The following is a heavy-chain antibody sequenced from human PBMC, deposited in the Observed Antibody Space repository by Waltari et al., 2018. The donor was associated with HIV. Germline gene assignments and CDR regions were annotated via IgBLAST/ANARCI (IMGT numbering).Heavy chain of an antibody. CDR2: FDPEDGET. J-gene: IGHJ6*02. CDR3: ATEGISMVRGVYGMDV. V-gene: IGHV1-24*01. D-gene: IGHD3-10*01. Sequence: QVQLVQSGAEVNKPGASVEISCTVSGYTRTELSMPWVRQAPGKGLEWMGGFDPEDGETIDAQKFQGRVTMTEDTSTDTAYMELSSLRSEDTAVYYCATEGISMVRGVYGMDVWGQGTTVTVSS. CDR1: GYTRTELS.